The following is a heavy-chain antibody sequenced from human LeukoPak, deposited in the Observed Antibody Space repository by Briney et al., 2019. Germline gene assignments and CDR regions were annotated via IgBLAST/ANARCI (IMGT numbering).Heavy chain of an antibody. CDR1: GGSISSSSYY. D-gene: IGHD3-22*01. J-gene: IGHJ3*02. CDR3: ARASTHYYDSTRDAFDI. Sequence: SETLSLTCTVSGGSISSSSYYWGWIRQPPGKGLEWIGSIYYSGSTYYNPSLKSRVTMSVDTSKNQFSLKLNSVTAADTAVYYCARASTHYYDSTRDAFDIWGQGTMVTVSS. V-gene: IGHV4-39*07. CDR2: IYYSGST.